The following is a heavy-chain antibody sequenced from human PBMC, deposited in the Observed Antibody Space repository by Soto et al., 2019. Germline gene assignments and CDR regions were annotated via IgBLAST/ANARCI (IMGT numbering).Heavy chain of an antibody. J-gene: IGHJ3*02. Sequence: EVQLLESGGGLVQPGGSLRLSCAASGFTFSSYAMNWVRQAPGKGLEWVATISGSGGSTYYADSVKGRFTISRDNPKITLYLQMNSLRAEDTAVYYCAKDLSDIVVVVAPTRGDAFDIWGQGTMGTVSS. V-gene: IGHV3-23*01. CDR1: GFTFSSYA. CDR3: AKDLSDIVVVVAPTRGDAFDI. CDR2: ISGSGGST. D-gene: IGHD2-15*01.